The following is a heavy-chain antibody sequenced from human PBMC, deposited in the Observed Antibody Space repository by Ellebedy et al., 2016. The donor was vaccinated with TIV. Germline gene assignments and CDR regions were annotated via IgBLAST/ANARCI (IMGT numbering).Heavy chain of an antibody. Sequence: PGGSLRLSCAASGFTFADYAMHWVRQAPGKGLEWVSGISWNSGSINYADSVKGRFTISRDNAKNSLYLQMNSLRVEDSALYYCAKDSEWIGVDVWGQGTTVTVSS. J-gene: IGHJ6*02. V-gene: IGHV3-9*01. CDR3: AKDSEWIGVDV. CDR2: ISWNSGSI. CDR1: GFTFADYA. D-gene: IGHD3-3*01.